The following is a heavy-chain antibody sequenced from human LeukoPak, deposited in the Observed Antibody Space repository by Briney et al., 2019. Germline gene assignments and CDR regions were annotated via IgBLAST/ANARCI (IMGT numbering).Heavy chain of an antibody. CDR3: ARTAGGYSYGYDGYTKYYFDY. J-gene: IGHJ4*02. V-gene: IGHV4-34*01. CDR1: GFTFSSYW. Sequence: GSLRLSCAASGFTFSSYWMSWVRQPPGKGLEWIGEINHSGSTNYNPSLKSRVTISVDTSKNQFSLKLSSVTAADTAVYYCARTAGGYSYGYDGYTKYYFDYWGQGTLVTVSS. D-gene: IGHD5-18*01. CDR2: INHSGST.